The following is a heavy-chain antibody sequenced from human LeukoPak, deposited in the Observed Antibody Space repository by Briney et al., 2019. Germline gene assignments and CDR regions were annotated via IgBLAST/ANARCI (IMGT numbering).Heavy chain of an antibody. J-gene: IGHJ4*02. CDR2: IWYDGSNK. Sequence: GGSLRLSCAASGFTFSSYGMHWVRQAPGKGLEWVAVIWYDGSNKYYADSVKGRFTISRDNSKNTLYLQMNSLRAEDTAVYYCARDGGEAVAGPVYWGQGTLVTVSS. V-gene: IGHV3-33*08. CDR3: ARDGGEAVAGPVY. D-gene: IGHD6-19*01. CDR1: GFTFSSYG.